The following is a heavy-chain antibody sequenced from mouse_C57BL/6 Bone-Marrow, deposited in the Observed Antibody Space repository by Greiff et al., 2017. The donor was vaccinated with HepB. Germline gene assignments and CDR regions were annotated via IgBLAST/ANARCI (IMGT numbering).Heavy chain of an antibody. CDR1: GYTFTSYW. D-gene: IGHD1-1*01. CDR3: AILDY. J-gene: IGHJ2*01. V-gene: IGHV1-69*01. Sequence: QVQLQQPGAELVMPGASVKLSCKASGYTFTSYWMHWVKQRPGQGLEWIGEIDPSDSYTNNNQKFKGKSTLTVDKSSSTAYMQLSSLTSGDSAVYYCAILDYWGQGTTLTVSS. CDR2: IDPSDSYT.